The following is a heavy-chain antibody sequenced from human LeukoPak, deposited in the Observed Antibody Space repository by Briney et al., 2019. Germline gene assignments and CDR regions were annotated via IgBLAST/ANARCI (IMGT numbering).Heavy chain of an antibody. CDR1: GDRISSNNAA. V-gene: IGHV6-1*01. CDR2: TYYRSKWYY. Sequence: SQTLSLTCVISGDRISSNNAAWNWIRQSPSRGLEWLGRTYYRSKWYYDYAVSVKSRITFNPDTSKNQFSLQLNSVTPEDTAVYYCARDWGPAEGGIVPGPDIWGQGTLVTVSS. J-gene: IGHJ4*02. CDR3: ARDWGPAEGGIVPGPDI. D-gene: IGHD2-8*01.